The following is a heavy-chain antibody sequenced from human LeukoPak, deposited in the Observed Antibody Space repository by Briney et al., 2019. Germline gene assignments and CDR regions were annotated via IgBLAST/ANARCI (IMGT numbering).Heavy chain of an antibody. CDR1: GFTFSSYG. Sequence: GGSLRLSCASSGFTFSSYGMHWVRQAPGKGLAGVAVIRYDGSNKYYADCVKGGFTISRDNSKNTLYLQMNRLRAGDTAVYFCAKARGSYYFDYWGQGTLVTVSS. V-gene: IGHV3-30*02. CDR2: IRYDGSNK. CDR3: AKARGSYYFDY. D-gene: IGHD1-26*01. J-gene: IGHJ4*02.